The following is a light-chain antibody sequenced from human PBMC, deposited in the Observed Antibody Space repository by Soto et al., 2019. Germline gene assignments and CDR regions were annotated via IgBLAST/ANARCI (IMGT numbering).Light chain of an antibody. CDR2: WAS. J-gene: IGKJ1*01. Sequence: DIVMTQSPDSLAVSLGERATINCKSSQSVLYSSNNKNYLTWYQQKPGQPPKLLIYWASTRESGVPDRFSGSGSGTDFTLTISSLQAEDVAVYYCQRFLTIPWTFGQGTKVEIK. V-gene: IGKV4-1*01. CDR3: QRFLTIPWT. CDR1: QSVLYSSNNKNY.